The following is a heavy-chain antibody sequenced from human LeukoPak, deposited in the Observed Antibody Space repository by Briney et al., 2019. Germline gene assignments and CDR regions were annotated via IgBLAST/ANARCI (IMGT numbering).Heavy chain of an antibody. Sequence: ASVKVSCKASGGTFSSYAISWVRQAPGQGLEWMGYISAYNGDTYYAQHLQDRVSMTTDTSTSTAYMELRSLISDDTAVYYCARDPGGTFDYWGQGALVTVSS. J-gene: IGHJ4*02. D-gene: IGHD1-26*01. CDR1: GGTFSSYA. CDR2: ISAYNGDT. V-gene: IGHV1-18*01. CDR3: ARDPGGTFDY.